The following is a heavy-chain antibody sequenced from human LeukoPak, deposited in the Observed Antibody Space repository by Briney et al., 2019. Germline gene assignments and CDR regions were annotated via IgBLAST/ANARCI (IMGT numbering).Heavy chain of an antibody. V-gene: IGHV1-46*01. CDR2: INPSGGST. D-gene: IGHD7-27*01. Sequence: ASVKVSCKASGYTFTSYYMHWVRQAPGQGLEWMGIINPSGGSTSYAQKFQGRVTMTRDTSTSTVYMELSSLRSEDTAVYYCARDGSFILSGEFDFDYWGQGTLVTVSS. J-gene: IGHJ4*02. CDR1: GYTFTSYY. CDR3: ARDGSFILSGEFDFDY.